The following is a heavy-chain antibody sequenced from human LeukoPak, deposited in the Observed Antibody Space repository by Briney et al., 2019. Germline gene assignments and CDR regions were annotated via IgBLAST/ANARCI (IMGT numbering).Heavy chain of an antibody. CDR3: AREYYYDSSGYHAPHVFGL. D-gene: IGHD3-22*01. CDR2: IYNSEST. J-gene: IGHJ3*01. Sequence: PSETLSLTCTVSGGSVSGYCWSWVRQPPPKGMEWIGEIYNSESTNYNPSLKSRVTISVDKSKNQFSLKLSSVTAADTAVYYCAREYYYDSSGYHAPHVFGLWGQGTMVSVSS. V-gene: IGHV4-4*02. CDR1: GGSVSGYC.